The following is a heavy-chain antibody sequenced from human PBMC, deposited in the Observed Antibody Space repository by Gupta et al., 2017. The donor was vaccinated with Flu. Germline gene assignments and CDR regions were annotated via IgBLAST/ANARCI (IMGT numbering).Heavy chain of an antibody. CDR3: AKDETISGLVIGS. CDR2: ISYDGSNQ. Sequence: ASGFTFSNHVMHWVRQAPGKGLEWVALISYDGSNQFYADSVQGRLSISRDNSKSTLYLQMNSLTSGDTAVYYCAKDETISGLVIGSWGQGTLVAVSS. CDR1: GFTFSNHV. D-gene: IGHD3-3*01. V-gene: IGHV3-30*18. J-gene: IGHJ5*02.